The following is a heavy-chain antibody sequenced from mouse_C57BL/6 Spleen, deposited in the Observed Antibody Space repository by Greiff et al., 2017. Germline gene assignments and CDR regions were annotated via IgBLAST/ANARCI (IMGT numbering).Heavy chain of an antibody. CDR3: ARREDKEYYFDY. V-gene: IGHV5-6*02. CDR2: ISSGGSYT. D-gene: IGHD3-3*01. CDR1: GFTFSSYG. Sequence: DVMLVASGGDLVKPGGSLKLSCAASGFTFSSYGMSWVRQTPDKRLEWVATISSGGSYTYYPDSVKGRFTISRDNAKNTLYLQMSSLKSEDTAMYYCARREDKEYYFDYWGQGTTLTVSS. J-gene: IGHJ2*01.